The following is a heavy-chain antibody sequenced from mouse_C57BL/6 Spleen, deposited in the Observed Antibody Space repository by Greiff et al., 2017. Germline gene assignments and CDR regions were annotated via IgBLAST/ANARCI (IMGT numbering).Heavy chain of an antibody. CDR2: INPNYGTT. J-gene: IGHJ1*03. D-gene: IGHD1-1*01. CDR1: GYSFTDYN. V-gene: IGHV1-39*01. CDR3: AMITTVGDWYFDV. Sequence: EVQLQESGPELVKPGASVKISCKASGYSFTDYNMNWVKQSNGKSLEWIGVINPNYGTTSYNQKFKGKATLTVDQSSSTAYMQLNSLTSEDSAVYYCAMITTVGDWYFDVWGTGTTVTVSS.